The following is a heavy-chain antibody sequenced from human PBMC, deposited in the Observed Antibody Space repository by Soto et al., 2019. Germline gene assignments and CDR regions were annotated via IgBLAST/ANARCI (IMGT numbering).Heavy chain of an antibody. CDR2: INDSGNI. Sequence: QVQLQQWGAGLLKPSETLSLTCAVYGGSFSGYQWTWIRQTPGKGLEWIGEINDSGNINYNPSLKSRVSIWVDTAKKQITLRLRSVTAADTAVYYWARGLVLWFGELSRRGGYYYYMGVWGKGTSVTVSS. D-gene: IGHD3-10*01. CDR3: ARGLVLWFGELSRRGGYYYYMGV. V-gene: IGHV4-34*01. CDR1: GGSFSGYQ. J-gene: IGHJ6*03.